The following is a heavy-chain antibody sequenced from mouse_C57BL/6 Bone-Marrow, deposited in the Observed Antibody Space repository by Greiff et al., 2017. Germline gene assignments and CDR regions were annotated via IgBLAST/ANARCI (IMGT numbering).Heavy chain of an antibody. CDR3: ARAAYYSNSYYFDY. D-gene: IGHD2-5*01. J-gene: IGHJ2*01. CDR1: GYTFTNYW. Sequence: VQLQESGAELVRPGTSVKLSCKASGYTFTNYWIGWAKQRPGHGLEWIGDIYPGGGYTNYNEKFKGKATLTADKSSSPAYMQFSSLTSEDSAIYYCARAAYYSNSYYFDYWGQGTTLTVSS. V-gene: IGHV1-63*01. CDR2: IYPGGGYT.